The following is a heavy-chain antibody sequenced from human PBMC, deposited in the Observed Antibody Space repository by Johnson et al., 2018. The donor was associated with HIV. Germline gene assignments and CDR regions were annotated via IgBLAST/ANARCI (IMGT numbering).Heavy chain of an antibody. CDR1: GFTFSSYD. V-gene: IGHV3-30*03. Sequence: QMQLVESGGGVVQPGGSLRLSCVGSGFTFSSYDIHWVRQAPGKVMDWVALISSDGSNQYYADSVKGRFNISRDNSKNALYLQMNSLRAGDTAVYYCARGSGSYGDAFDIWGQGTMVTVSS. D-gene: IGHD1-26*01. J-gene: IGHJ3*02. CDR3: ARGSGSYGDAFDI. CDR2: ISSDGSNQ.